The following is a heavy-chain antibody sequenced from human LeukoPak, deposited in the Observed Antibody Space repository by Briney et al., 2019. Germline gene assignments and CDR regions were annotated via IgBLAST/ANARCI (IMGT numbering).Heavy chain of an antibody. CDR3: ARDKSHYYGMDV. CDR1: GGSISSYY. J-gene: IGHJ6*02. CDR2: IYYSGST. Sequence: SETLSLTCTVSGGSISSYYWSWIRQPPGKGLEWIGYIYYSGSTYYNPSLKSRVTISLDTSKNQFSLKLSSVTAADTAVYYCARDKSHYYGMDVWGQGTTVTVSS. V-gene: IGHV4-59*01.